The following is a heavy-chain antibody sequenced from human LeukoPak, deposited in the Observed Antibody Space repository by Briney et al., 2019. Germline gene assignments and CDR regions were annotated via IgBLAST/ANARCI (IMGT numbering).Heavy chain of an antibody. V-gene: IGHV3-9*01. Sequence: GGSLRLSCAASGFTFDDYAMHWVRQAPGKDLEWVSGISWNSGSIGYADSVKGRFTISRDNAKNSLYLQMNSLRAEDTALYYCAKARNTRIAAAADPFDYWGQGTLVTVSS. CDR3: AKARNTRIAAAADPFDY. J-gene: IGHJ4*02. CDR2: ISWNSGSI. CDR1: GFTFDDYA. D-gene: IGHD6-13*01.